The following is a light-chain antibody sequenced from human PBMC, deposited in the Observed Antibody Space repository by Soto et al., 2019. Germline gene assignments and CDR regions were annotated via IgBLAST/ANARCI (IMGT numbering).Light chain of an antibody. V-gene: IGLV2-14*01. Sequence: QSALTQPASVSGSPGQSIAISCTGTSSDVGGYNYVSWYQQHPGTAPKLMIYDVSDRPSGVSNRFSGSKSGNTASLTISGLQAEDEADYYCSSYTTSSTLVFGGGTKLTVI. CDR3: SSYTTSSTLV. CDR2: DVS. CDR1: SSDVGGYNY. J-gene: IGLJ2*01.